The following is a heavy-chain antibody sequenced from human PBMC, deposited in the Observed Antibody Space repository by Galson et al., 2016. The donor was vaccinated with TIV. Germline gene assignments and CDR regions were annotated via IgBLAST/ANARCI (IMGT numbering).Heavy chain of an antibody. CDR1: GGSVSGYY. CDR2: INHFRSS. J-gene: IGHJ4*02. Sequence: SETLSLTCGVYGGSVSGYYWGWFRQPPGKGLEWIGEINHFRSSNYNPSLKSRLTISIDTPKKQISLRLSSVTAADTAVYFCANDYGAGYFDHWGQGAVVTVSS. D-gene: IGHD4-17*01. CDR3: ANDYGAGYFDH. V-gene: IGHV4-34*01.